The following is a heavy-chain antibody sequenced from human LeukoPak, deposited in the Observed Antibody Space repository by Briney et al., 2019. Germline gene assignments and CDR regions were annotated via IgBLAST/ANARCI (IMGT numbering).Heavy chain of an antibody. CDR2: IYYTGST. CDR1: GDSIRDSGYY. Sequence: SETLSLTCTVSGDSIRDSGYYWSWLRQHPGKGLEWIGYIYYTGSTYYNPSLKSRVTISVDTSENHFSLKLSSLTAADTAVYYCASATYYYDSSGYPRIYYFDYWGQGTLVTVSS. CDR3: ASATYYYDSSGYPRIYYFDY. D-gene: IGHD3-22*01. J-gene: IGHJ4*02. V-gene: IGHV4-31*03.